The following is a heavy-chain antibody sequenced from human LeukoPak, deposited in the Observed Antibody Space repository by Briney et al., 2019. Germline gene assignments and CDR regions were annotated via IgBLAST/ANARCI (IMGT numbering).Heavy chain of an antibody. J-gene: IGHJ3*02. V-gene: IGHV3-23*01. CDR1: GFTFSNYA. CDR3: ASRYCTTTNCYSFDI. CDR2: ISGSTGST. D-gene: IGHD2-2*01. Sequence: GGSLRLSCAASGFTFSNYAMNWVRQAPGKGLEWVSLISGSTGSTYYADSVKGRFTISRDNAENSLFLQMNSLRGEDTAVYYCASRYCTTTNCYSFDIWGQGTMVTVS.